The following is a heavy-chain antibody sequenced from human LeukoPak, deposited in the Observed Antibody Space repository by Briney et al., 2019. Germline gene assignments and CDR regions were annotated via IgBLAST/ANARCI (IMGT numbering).Heavy chain of an antibody. CDR3: ARDPCCLYCGGDCYPYYFDY. CDR2: ISSSSSYI. CDR1: GFTFSSYS. D-gene: IGHD2-21*01. V-gene: IGHV3-21*01. J-gene: IGHJ4*02. Sequence: PGGSLRLSCAASGFTFSSYSMNWVRQAPGKGLEWVSSISSSSSYIYYADSVKGRFTISRDNAKNSLYLQMNSLRAEDTAVYYCARDPCCLYCGGDCYPYYFDYWGQGTLVTVSS.